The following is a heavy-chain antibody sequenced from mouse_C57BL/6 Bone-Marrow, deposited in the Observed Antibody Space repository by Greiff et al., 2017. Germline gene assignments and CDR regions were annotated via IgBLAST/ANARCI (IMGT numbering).Heavy chain of an antibody. J-gene: IGHJ2*01. Sequence: VKLVESGAELARLGASVKLSCKASGYTFTGYGISWVKQRTGQGLEWIGEIYPRSGNTYYNEKFKGKATLTADKSSSTAYMELRSLTSEDSAVYFCARDHYYGSSLYYFDYWGQGTTLTVSS. CDR1: GYTFTGYG. CDR2: IYPRSGNT. CDR3: ARDHYYGSSLYYFDY. V-gene: IGHV1-81*01. D-gene: IGHD1-1*01.